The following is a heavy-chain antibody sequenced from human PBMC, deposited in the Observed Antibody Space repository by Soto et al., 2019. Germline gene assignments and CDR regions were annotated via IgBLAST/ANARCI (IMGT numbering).Heavy chain of an antibody. J-gene: IGHJ5*02. V-gene: IGHV4-31*03. CDR3: ARGVVPAAPPKRPWFDP. CDR1: GGSISSCGYY. Sequence: SETLSLTCTVSGGSISSCGYYWSWIRQHPGKGLEWIGYIYYSGSTYYNPSLESRVTISVDTSKNQFSLKLSSVTAADTAVYYCARGVVPAAPPKRPWFDPWGQGTLVTVSS. D-gene: IGHD2-2*01. CDR2: IYYSGST.